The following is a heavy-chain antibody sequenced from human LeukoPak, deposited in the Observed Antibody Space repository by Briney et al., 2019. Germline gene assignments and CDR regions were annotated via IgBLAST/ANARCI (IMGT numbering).Heavy chain of an antibody. CDR3: ARGGSSGLYYVDY. J-gene: IGHJ4*02. CDR2: INPNSGGT. CDR1: GGTFSNYA. V-gene: IGHV1-2*02. Sequence: GSSVKVSCKASGGTFSNYAINWVRQAPGQGLEWMGWINPNSGGTNYAQKFQGRVTMTRDTSINTAYMELSRLRSDDTAVYYCARGGSSGLYYVDYWGQGTLVTVSS. D-gene: IGHD6-19*01.